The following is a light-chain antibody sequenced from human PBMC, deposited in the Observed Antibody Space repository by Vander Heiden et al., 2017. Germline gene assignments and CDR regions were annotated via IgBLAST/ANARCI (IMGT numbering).Light chain of an antibody. CDR1: GSNIGNNY. CDR2: LDN. V-gene: IGLV1-51*01. CDR3: GTWDSSLSVVV. Sequence: QSVLTQPPSVSAAPGQRVTISCSGSGSNIGNNYVFWYHHLPGVAPKLLISLDNQRPSVIPDRFSGSKSDTSATLAITGLQTGDEADYYCGTWDSSLSVVVFGGGTKLTVL. J-gene: IGLJ2*01.